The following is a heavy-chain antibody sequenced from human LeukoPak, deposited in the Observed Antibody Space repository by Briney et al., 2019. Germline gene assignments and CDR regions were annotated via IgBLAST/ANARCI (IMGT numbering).Heavy chain of an antibody. J-gene: IGHJ5*02. CDR3: AKKGERTTGKLTWFDP. D-gene: IGHD1-1*01. Sequence: GGSLRLSCAASGFTFSSYAMSWVRQAPGKGLEWVSAISGSGGSTCYADSVKGRFTISRDNSKNTLYLQMNSLRAEDTAVYYCAKKGERTTGKLTWFDPWGQGTLVTVSS. CDR2: ISGSGGST. CDR1: GFTFSSYA. V-gene: IGHV3-23*01.